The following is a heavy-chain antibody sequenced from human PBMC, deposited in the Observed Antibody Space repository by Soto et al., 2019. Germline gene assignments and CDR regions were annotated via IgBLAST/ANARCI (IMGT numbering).Heavy chain of an antibody. Sequence: GASVKVSCKASGGTFSSYAISWVRQAPGQGLEWMGGIIPIFGTANYAQKFQGRVTITADESTSTAYMELSSLRSEDTAVYYCARGRAVRGVISLLNWFDPWGQGTLVTVSS. D-gene: IGHD3-10*01. CDR2: IIPIFGTA. V-gene: IGHV1-69*13. J-gene: IGHJ5*02. CDR3: ARGRAVRGVISLLNWFDP. CDR1: GGTFSSYA.